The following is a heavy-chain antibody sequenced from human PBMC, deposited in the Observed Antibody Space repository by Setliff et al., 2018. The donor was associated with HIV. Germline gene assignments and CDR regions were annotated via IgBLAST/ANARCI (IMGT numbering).Heavy chain of an antibody. V-gene: IGHV1-69*05. CDR3: ARDRAEADVGGGVRGPTYFCDY. D-gene: IGHD3-16*01. J-gene: IGHJ4*02. CDR1: GGTFSTSA. Sequence: ASVKVSCKASGGTFSTSAISWVRQAPGRGLEWMGGIIPVFGSAHYAQKFQDRITITTDESTSSVFVELSNLRPDDTAIDYCARDRAEADVGGGVRGPTYFCDYWGQGTLVTVSS. CDR2: IIPVFGSA.